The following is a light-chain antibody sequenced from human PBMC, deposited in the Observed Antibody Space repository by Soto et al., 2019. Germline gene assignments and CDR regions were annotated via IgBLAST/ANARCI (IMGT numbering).Light chain of an antibody. V-gene: IGLV4-69*01. Sequence: QAVVTQSPSASASLGASVKLTCTLSSGHSSYAIACHQQQPEKGPRYLMKLNSDGSHSKGDGIPDRFSGSSSGAERYLTISSLQSEDEADYSCQTWGTGIVVFGGGTKLTVL. CDR1: SGHSSYA. J-gene: IGLJ2*01. CDR3: QTWGTGIVV. CDR2: LNSDGSH.